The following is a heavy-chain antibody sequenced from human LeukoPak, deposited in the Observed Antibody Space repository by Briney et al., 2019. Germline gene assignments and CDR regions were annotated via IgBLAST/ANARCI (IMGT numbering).Heavy chain of an antibody. CDR1: RYTFTGYY. CDR2: INPNSGGT. V-gene: IGHV1-2*02. J-gene: IGHJ4*02. CDR3: ARGSSRPKSFGKTSCYLGY. Sequence: ASVKVSCKASRYTFTGYYMHWVRQAPGQGLEWMGWINPNSGGTNYAQKFQGRVTMTRDTSISTAYMELSRLRSDDTAVYYCARGSSRPKSFGKTSCYLGYWGQGTLVTVSS. D-gene: IGHD2-2*01.